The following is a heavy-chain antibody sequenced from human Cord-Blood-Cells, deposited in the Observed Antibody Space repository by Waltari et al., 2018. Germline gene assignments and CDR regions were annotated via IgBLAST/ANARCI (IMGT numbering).Heavy chain of an antibody. CDR2: IYYSGST. Sequence: QVQLQESGTRLVKPSQTLSLTCTVSGGSISSAAYYWNWIRQHPGKGLEWIGYIYYSGSTYYNPSLKSRVTISVDTSKNQFSLKLSSVTAADTAVYYCARWQLARMGHFDYWGQGTLVTVSS. V-gene: IGHV4-31*03. D-gene: IGHD6-6*01. CDR1: GGSISSAAYY. J-gene: IGHJ4*02. CDR3: ARWQLARMGHFDY.